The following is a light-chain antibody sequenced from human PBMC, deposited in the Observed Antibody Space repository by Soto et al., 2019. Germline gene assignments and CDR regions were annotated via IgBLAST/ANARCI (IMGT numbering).Light chain of an antibody. J-gene: IGKJ4*01. Sequence: EIVLTQSPATLSLSPGERATLSCRASQGVSSYLDWYQQKPGQAPRLLIYDASNMATGIPARFSGSGPGTDFTLTISSLEPEDFAVYYCQQRSNWHPTFGGGTKVEIK. V-gene: IGKV3D-11*01. CDR1: QGVSSY. CDR2: DAS. CDR3: QQRSNWHPT.